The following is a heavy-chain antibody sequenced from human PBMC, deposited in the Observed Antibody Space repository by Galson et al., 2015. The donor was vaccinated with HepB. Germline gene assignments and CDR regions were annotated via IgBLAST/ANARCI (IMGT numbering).Heavy chain of an antibody. CDR2: ISWNSGTM. V-gene: IGHV3-9*01. CDR1: GFSFEEYA. Sequence: LRLSCAASGFSFEEYAMQWVRQAPGKGLEWVSDISWNSGTMGYADSVRGRFTISRDNAKNSLYLQMNSLRPEDTAFYYCAKSGCSNTNCYMNYWGQGTLVTVSS. CDR3: AKSGCSNTNCYMNY. D-gene: IGHD2-2*02. J-gene: IGHJ4*02.